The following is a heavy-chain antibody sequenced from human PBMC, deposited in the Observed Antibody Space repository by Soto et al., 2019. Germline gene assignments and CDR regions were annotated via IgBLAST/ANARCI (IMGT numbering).Heavy chain of an antibody. V-gene: IGHV3-23*01. J-gene: IGHJ5*02. CDR3: AKDRYCSGGSCYGWINWFDP. CDR1: GFTFSSYA. D-gene: IGHD2-15*01. CDR2: ISGSGGST. Sequence: PGGSLRLSCAASGFTFSSYAMIWVRQAPGKGLEWVSAISGSGGSTYYADSVKGRFTISRDNSKNTLYLQMNSLRAEDTAVYYCAKDRYCSGGSCYGWINWFDPWGQGTLVTVSS.